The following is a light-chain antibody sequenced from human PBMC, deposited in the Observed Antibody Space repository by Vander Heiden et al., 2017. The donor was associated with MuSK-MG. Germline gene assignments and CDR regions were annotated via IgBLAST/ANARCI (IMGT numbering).Light chain of an antibody. V-gene: IGLV3-19*01. Sequence: SPELTQDPAVSVALGQTVRITCQGDSLRSYYASWYQQKPGQAPVLVIYGKNNRPSGIPDRFSGSSSGNTASLTITGAQAEDEADYYCNSRDSSGNHLEFGGGTKLTVL. CDR1: SLRSYY. CDR2: GKN. CDR3: NSRDSSGNHLE. J-gene: IGLJ3*02.